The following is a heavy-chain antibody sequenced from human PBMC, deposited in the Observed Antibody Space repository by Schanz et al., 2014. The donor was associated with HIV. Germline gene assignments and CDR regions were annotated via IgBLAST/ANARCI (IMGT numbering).Heavy chain of an antibody. J-gene: IGHJ4*02. CDR1: GFTFSSYG. CDR3: ARALGRFRLYHLDY. D-gene: IGHD3-16*01. CDR2: IWYDGSNT. V-gene: IGHV3-33*01. Sequence: VHLVESGGGVVQPGRSLRLSCAASGFTFSSYGMHWVRQAPGKGLEWVAVIWYDGSNTYYGDSLRGRFTISRDNSKNTLYLQMNSLRAEDTAVYYCARALGRFRLYHLDYWGQGTLVTVSS.